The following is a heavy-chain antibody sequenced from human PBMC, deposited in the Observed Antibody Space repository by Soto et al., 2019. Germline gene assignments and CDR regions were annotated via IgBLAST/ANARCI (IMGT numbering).Heavy chain of an antibody. J-gene: IGHJ5*02. CDR3: ASHGITMVPRVRTFDL. Sequence: SETLSLTCTVSGCSISSSSYYWGWILQPPGKGLEWIGSIYYSGSTHYNPSLKSRVTISVDTSKNQFSLKLSSVTAADTAVYYCASHGITMVPRVRTFDLCGKGNLV. V-gene: IGHV4-39*01. CDR2: IYYSGST. CDR1: GCSISSSSYY. D-gene: IGHD3-10*01.